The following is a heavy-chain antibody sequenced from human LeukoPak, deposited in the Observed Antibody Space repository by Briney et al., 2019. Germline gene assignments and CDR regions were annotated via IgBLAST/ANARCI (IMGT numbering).Heavy chain of an antibody. V-gene: IGHV1-2*02. Sequence: GASVKVSCKASGYTFTVYYMHWVRQAPGQGLEWMGWINPNSGGTKYAQNFEGRVTMTRDTSITTAYMELSSLRSDDTAVYYCAIRSGTYPYYFDYWGPGTRVTVST. D-gene: IGHD1-26*01. CDR1: GYTFTVYY. J-gene: IGHJ4*02. CDR3: AIRSGTYPYYFDY. CDR2: INPNSGGT.